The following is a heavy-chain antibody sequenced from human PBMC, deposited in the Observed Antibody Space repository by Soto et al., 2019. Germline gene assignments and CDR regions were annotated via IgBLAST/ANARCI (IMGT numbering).Heavy chain of an antibody. CDR1: GGSISSGDYY. V-gene: IGHV4-30-4*01. D-gene: IGHD3-3*01. J-gene: IGHJ4*02. CDR3: AREVNDFWSGFVDY. CDR2: IYYSGST. Sequence: KPSETLSLTCTVSGGSISSGDYYWIWIRHPPGKGLEWIGYIYYSGSTYYNPSLKSRVTISVDTSKNQFSLKLSSVTAADTAVYYCAREVNDFWSGFVDYWGQGTLVTVSS.